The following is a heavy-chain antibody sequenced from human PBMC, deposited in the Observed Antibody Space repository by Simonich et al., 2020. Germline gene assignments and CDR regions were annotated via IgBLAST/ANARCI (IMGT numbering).Heavy chain of an antibody. J-gene: IGHJ4*02. D-gene: IGHD2-15*01. Sequence: QVQLVESGGGVVQPGRSLRLSCAASGFTFSSYGMHWVRQAQGKGLEGVAVIWYDGSNKYYTDSVKGRFTISRDYSKNTWYLQMNSLIAEDTAVYYCARDRYCSGGSCYYFDYWGQGTLVTVSS. CDR2: IWYDGSNK. V-gene: IGHV3-33*01. CDR3: ARDRYCSGGSCYYFDY. CDR1: GFTFSSYG.